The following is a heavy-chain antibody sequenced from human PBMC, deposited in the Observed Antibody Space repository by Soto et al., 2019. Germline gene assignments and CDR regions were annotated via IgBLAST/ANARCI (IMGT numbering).Heavy chain of an antibody. CDR1: RYTFTGYY. V-gene: IGHV1-2*02. D-gene: IGHD3-16*01. CDR3: ARDFSVMDVSGS. Sequence: QVQLVQSGAAVKKPGVSVKVSCKASRYTFTGYYMHWVPQASGQGVEWMGWINPNSGGTNYAQKFQGRFTMTRDTSIRTVCMQLVGLEYDDMDVYYCARDFSVMDVSGSWGEGFLV. J-gene: IGHJ5*02. CDR2: INPNSGGT.